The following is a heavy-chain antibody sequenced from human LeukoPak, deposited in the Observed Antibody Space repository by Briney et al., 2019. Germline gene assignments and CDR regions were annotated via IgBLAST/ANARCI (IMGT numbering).Heavy chain of an antibody. CDR1: GGSISSYY. J-gene: IGHJ5*02. V-gene: IGHV4-59*01. CDR3: ARSRKVYEGPMATMEGFDP. D-gene: IGHD5-24*01. Sequence: SSETLSLTCTVSGGSISSYYWSWIRQPPGKGLEWIGYIYYSGSTNYNPSLKSRVTISVDTSKNQFSLKLSSVTAADTAVYYCARSRKVYEGPMATMEGFDPWGQGTLVSVSS. CDR2: IYYSGST.